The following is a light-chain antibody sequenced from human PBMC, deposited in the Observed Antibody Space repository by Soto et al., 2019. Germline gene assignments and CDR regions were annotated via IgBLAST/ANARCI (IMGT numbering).Light chain of an antibody. V-gene: IGKV1-39*01. CDR3: QQYNNWPPWT. CDR1: QSISNH. CDR2: AAS. J-gene: IGKJ1*01. Sequence: DIQMTQSPSSLSASVEDRVIITCRASQSISNHLNWYQQKPGKAPKLLIFAASSLQSGVPSRFSGSGYGTEFTLTISSLQSEDFAVYYCQQYNNWPPWTFGQGTKVDIK.